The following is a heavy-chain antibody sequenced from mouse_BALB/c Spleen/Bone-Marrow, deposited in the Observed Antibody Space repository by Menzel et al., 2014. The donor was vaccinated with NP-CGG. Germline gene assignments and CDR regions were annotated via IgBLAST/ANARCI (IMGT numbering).Heavy chain of an antibody. CDR2: INPDSSTI. CDR3: SRLSYYGRFAY. J-gene: IGHJ3*01. V-gene: IGHV4-1*02. D-gene: IGHD1-1*01. CDR1: GFDFSRYW. Sequence: DVMLVESRGGLVQPGGSLKLSCAASGFDFSRYWMSWVRQAPGKGLEWIGEINPDSSTINYTPSLKDKFIISRDNAKNTLYLQMSKVRSEDTALYYCSRLSYYGRFAYWGQGTLVTVSA.